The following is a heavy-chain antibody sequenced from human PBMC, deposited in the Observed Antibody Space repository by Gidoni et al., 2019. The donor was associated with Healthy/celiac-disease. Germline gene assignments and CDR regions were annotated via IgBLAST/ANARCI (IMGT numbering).Heavy chain of an antibody. V-gene: IGHV3-9*01. D-gene: IGHD3-22*01. Sequence: EVQLLESGGGLVQPGRSLRLSCAASGFTFDDYAMHWVRQAPGKGLEWVSGISWNSGSIGYADSVKGRFTISRDNAKNSLYLQMNSLRAEDTALYYCAKGRRYYYDSSGYFQPYYFDYWGQGTLVTVSS. CDR3: AKGRRYYYDSSGYFQPYYFDY. CDR1: GFTFDDYA. J-gene: IGHJ4*02. CDR2: ISWNSGSI.